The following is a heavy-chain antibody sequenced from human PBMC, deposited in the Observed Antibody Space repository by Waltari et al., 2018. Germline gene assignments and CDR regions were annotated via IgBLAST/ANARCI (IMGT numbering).Heavy chain of an antibody. D-gene: IGHD7-27*01. J-gene: IGHJ4*02. Sequence: QVQLQESGPGLGKPSQTLSLTCTVSGDSITSNSFYWNWFRQPAGKGLEWIGRFFSSEYINYNPSLKSRVTISRDTSKKQFFLKLTSVTAADTAFYYCAREVTKVELGRRLPHFFDSWGQGTLVTVSS. CDR3: AREVTKVELGRRLPHFFDS. V-gene: IGHV4-61*02. CDR1: GDSITSNSFY. CDR2: FFSSEYI.